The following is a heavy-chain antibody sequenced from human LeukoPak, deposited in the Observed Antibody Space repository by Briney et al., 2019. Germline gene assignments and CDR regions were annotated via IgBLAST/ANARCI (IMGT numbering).Heavy chain of an antibody. CDR3: ARAGGWSSGFDY. Sequence: GGSLRLSCASSGFTFSRYSMNWVRQAPGKGLEWVSSISSSSSYIYYADSVKGRFTISRDNSKNTLYLQMNSLRGEDMAIYYCARAGGWSSGFDYWGQGTLVTVSS. CDR2: ISSSSSYI. D-gene: IGHD2-8*01. J-gene: IGHJ4*02. V-gene: IGHV3-21*01. CDR1: GFTFSRYS.